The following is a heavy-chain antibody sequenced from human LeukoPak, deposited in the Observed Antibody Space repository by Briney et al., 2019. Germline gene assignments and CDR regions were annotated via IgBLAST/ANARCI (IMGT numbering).Heavy chain of an antibody. V-gene: IGHV3-21*06. CDR3: ARDLTTVTTAVFAY. D-gene: IGHD4-11*01. CDR1: GFTFSSYS. J-gene: IGHJ4*02. Sequence: GGSLRLSCAASGFTFSSYSMNWVRQAPGKGLEWVSSISSSSTYIYYADSVRGRFTISRDKAKNSLYLQMNSLRAEDTAVYYCARDLTTVTTAVFAYWGQGTLVTVSS. CDR2: ISSSSTYI.